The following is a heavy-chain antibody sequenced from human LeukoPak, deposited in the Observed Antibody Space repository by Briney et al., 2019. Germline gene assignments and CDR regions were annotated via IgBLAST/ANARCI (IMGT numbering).Heavy chain of an antibody. J-gene: IGHJ4*02. V-gene: IGHV3-15*01. CDR3: TTGPAAAGDY. CDR1: EFTFGDYA. D-gene: IGHD6-13*01. CDR2: IKSKTDGGTT. Sequence: PGGSLRLSCTASEFTFGDYAMSWVRQAPGKGLEWVGRIKSKTDGGTTDYAAPVKGRFTISRDDSKNTLYLQMNSLKTDDTAVYYCTTGPAAAGDYWGQGTLVTVSS.